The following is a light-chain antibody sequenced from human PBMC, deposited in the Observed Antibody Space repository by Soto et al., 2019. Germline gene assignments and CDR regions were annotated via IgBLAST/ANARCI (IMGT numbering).Light chain of an antibody. J-gene: IGKJ4*01. CDR2: GAS. V-gene: IGKV3-20*01. Sequence: EIVLTQSPDTLSLSPGERATVSCRASQSVSRSNLAWYQQKPGQAPRLLIYGASSRATGIPDRFSGSGSGTDFTLTISRLEPEDFAVYYCQQYGSSPATFGGGTKVDI. CDR3: QQYGSSPAT. CDR1: QSVSRSN.